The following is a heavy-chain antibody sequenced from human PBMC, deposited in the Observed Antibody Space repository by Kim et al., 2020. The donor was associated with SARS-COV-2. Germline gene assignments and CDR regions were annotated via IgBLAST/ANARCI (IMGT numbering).Heavy chain of an antibody. CDR3: ARSSGSGGKSPRYYYYGMDV. Sequence: ASVKVSCKASGYTFTSYDINWVRQATGQGLEWMGWMNPNSGNTGYAQKFQGRVTMTRNTSISTAYMELSSLRSEDTAVYYCARSSGSGGKSPRYYYYGMDVWGQGTTVTVSS. CDR1: GYTFTSYD. D-gene: IGHD6-19*01. CDR2: MNPNSGNT. V-gene: IGHV1-8*01. J-gene: IGHJ6*02.